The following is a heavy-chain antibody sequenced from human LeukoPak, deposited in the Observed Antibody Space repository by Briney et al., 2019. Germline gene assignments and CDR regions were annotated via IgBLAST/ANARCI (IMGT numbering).Heavy chain of an antibody. J-gene: IGHJ4*02. Sequence: GGSLRLSCAASGFTFSSYAMHWVRQAPGKGLEWVAVISYDGSNKYYADSVKGRFTISRDNSKNTLYLQMNSLRAEDTAVYYCAKDPSYQPRSFDYWGQGTLVTVSS. CDR2: ISYDGSNK. CDR1: GFTFSSYA. V-gene: IGHV3-30*04. D-gene: IGHD2-2*01. CDR3: AKDPSYQPRSFDY.